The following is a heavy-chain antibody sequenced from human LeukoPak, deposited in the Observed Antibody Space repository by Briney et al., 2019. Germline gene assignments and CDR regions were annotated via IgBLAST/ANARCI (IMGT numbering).Heavy chain of an antibody. D-gene: IGHD3-10*01. Sequence: GASVKVSCKASGYTFTGHNLHWVRQAPGQGLEWMGWINPNSGDTNYAQKFQGRFTMTRDTSISTAYMELSTLRSDDTAVFYCARRHGSGSDYRGVDYWGQGTLVTVSS. V-gene: IGHV1-2*02. CDR1: GYTFTGHN. CDR3: ARRHGSGSDYRGVDY. CDR2: INPNSGDT. J-gene: IGHJ4*02.